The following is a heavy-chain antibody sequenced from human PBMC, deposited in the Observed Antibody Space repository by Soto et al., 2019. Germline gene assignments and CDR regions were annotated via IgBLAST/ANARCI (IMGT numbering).Heavy chain of an antibody. Sequence: TGGSLRLSCAASGFTFRSYGLSWVRQAPGKGLEWVSDISGSGSITNYADSVKGRFTISRDNSNNTLFLQMNSLRAEDTAVYYCAKGGVAAARGYFDYWGQGTLVTVSS. CDR1: GFTFRSYG. D-gene: IGHD6-13*01. J-gene: IGHJ4*02. CDR3: AKGGVAAARGYFDY. V-gene: IGHV3-23*01. CDR2: ISGSGSIT.